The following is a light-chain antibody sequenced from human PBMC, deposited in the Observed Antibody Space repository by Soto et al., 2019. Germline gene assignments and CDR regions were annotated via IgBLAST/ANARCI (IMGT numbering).Light chain of an antibody. CDR2: DND. CDR3: ATWDSSLSAGV. V-gene: IGLV1-51*01. J-gene: IGLJ2*01. Sequence: QSALTQPPSVSAAPGQKVTISCSGSSSNIGNNYVSWYQQLPGTAPKLLIYDNDKRPSGIPDRFSGSKSGTSATLGVTGLRTGDEADYYCATWDSSLSAGVFGGGTKVTVL. CDR1: SSNIGNNY.